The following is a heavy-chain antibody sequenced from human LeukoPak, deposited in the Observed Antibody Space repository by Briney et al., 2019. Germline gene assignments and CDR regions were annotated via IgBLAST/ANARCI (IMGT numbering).Heavy chain of an antibody. D-gene: IGHD2-21*01. CDR3: ARGPYCGGDCFHSDAFDI. CDR2: MNPNSGNT. CDR1: GYTFTSYD. V-gene: IGHV1-8*03. J-gene: IGHJ3*02. Sequence: ASVKVSCKASGYTFTSYDINWVRRATGQGLEWMGWMNPNSGNTGYAQKFQGRVTITRNTSISTAYMELSSLRSEDTAVYYCARGPYCGGDCFHSDAFDIWGQGTMVTVSS.